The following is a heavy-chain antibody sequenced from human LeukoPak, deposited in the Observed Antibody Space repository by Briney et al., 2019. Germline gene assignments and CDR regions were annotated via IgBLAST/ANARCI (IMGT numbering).Heavy chain of an antibody. CDR2: IKQDGSEK. CDR1: GFTFSTHW. CDR3: TREAAAGIDY. D-gene: IGHD6-13*01. J-gene: IGHJ4*02. Sequence: PGGSLRLSCAASGFTFSTHWMSWVRQAPGKGLEWVANIKQDGSEKYYLDSVKGRFTISRDNAKNSLYLQMNSLRAEDTAVYFCTREAAAGIDYWGQGTLVTVSS. V-gene: IGHV3-7*01.